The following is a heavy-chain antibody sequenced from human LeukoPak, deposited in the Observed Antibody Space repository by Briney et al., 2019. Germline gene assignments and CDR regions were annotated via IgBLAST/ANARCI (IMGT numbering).Heavy chain of an antibody. Sequence: GGSLRLSCAASGFTVSSNYMSWVRQAPGKGLEWVSVIYSGGSTYYADSMKGRFTISRDNSKNTLYLQMNSLRAEDTAVYYCARDLLMVRGVIPYWGQGTLVTVSS. J-gene: IGHJ4*02. CDR2: IYSGGST. D-gene: IGHD3-10*01. CDR3: ARDLLMVRGVIPY. CDR1: GFTVSSNY. V-gene: IGHV3-66*01.